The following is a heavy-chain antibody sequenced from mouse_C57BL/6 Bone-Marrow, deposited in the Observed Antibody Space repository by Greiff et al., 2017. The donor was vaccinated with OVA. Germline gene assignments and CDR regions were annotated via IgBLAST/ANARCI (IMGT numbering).Heavy chain of an antibody. V-gene: IGHV1-50*01. CDR2: IDPSDSYT. CDR3: ASPYYYGSSYYWYFDV. CDR1: GYTFTSYW. D-gene: IGHD1-1*01. Sequence: QVQLQQPGAELVKPGASVKLSCKASGYTFTSYWMQWVKQRPGQGLEWIGEIDPSDSYTNYNQKFKGKATLTVATSSITAYMHISSLTSEDSAVYYCASPYYYGSSYYWYFDVWGTGTTVTVSS. J-gene: IGHJ1*03.